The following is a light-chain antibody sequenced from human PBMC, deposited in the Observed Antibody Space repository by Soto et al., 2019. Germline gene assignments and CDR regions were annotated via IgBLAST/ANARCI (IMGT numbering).Light chain of an antibody. CDR2: WAS. V-gene: IGKV4-1*01. CDR1: QSVLYSSEKRIY. J-gene: IGKJ4*01. Sequence: DIVMTQSTDSLAASLGERATINCKSSQSVLYSSEKRIYLTWYKQKPGQPPKLLIYWASTRESVVPDRFSGSGSGTDFTLTISSVQSEDVAVDYCHHYYDTPLPFGGGTNVDIK. CDR3: HHYYDTPLP.